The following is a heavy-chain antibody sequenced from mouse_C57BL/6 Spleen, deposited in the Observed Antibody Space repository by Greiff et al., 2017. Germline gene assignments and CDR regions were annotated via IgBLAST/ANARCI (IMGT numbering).Heavy chain of an antibody. CDR1: GYAFSSSW. V-gene: IGHV1-82*01. Sequence: QVQLQESGPELVKPGASVKISCKASGYAFSSSWMNWVKQRPGKGLEWIGRIYPGDGDTNYNGKFKGKDTLTADKSSSTAYMQLSSLTSEDSAVYFCARDTTVVATGYFDYWGQGTTLTVSS. J-gene: IGHJ2*01. CDR2: IYPGDGDT. D-gene: IGHD1-1*01. CDR3: ARDTTVVATGYFDY.